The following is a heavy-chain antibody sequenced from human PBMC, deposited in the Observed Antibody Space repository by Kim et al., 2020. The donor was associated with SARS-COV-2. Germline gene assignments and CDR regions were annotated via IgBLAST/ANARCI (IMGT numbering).Heavy chain of an antibody. D-gene: IGHD2-2*01. CDR3: AKGYGSSWPGPFDY. J-gene: IGHJ4*02. Sequence: GGSLRLSCAASGFTFSTYAMSWVRQAPGKGLEWVSDISGSGATTYFADSVKGRFTISRDNSKNTLYVQMDSLRAEDTALYYCAKGYGSSWPGPFDYWGQGTLVTVSS. CDR2: ISGSGATT. CDR1: GFTFSTYA. V-gene: IGHV3-23*01.